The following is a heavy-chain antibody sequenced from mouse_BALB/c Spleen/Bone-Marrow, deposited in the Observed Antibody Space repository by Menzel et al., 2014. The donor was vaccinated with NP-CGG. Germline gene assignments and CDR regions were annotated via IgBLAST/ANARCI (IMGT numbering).Heavy chain of an antibody. V-gene: IGHV1-80*01. CDR2: IYPGDGDT. CDR1: GYTFSGYW. J-gene: IGHJ4*01. CDR3: ARWAIADALDY. Sequence: VQGVESGAELVRPGSSVKISCKASGYTFSGYWMNWVKQRPGQGLEWIGQIYPGDGDTNYNENFRGKATLTADKSSSIAYMQLSSLTSEVSAVYCWARWAIADALDYWGQGTSVTVSS.